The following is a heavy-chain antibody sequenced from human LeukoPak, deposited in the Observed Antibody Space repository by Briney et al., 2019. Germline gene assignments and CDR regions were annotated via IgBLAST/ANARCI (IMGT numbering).Heavy chain of an antibody. D-gene: IGHD3-3*01. CDR2: ISGSGGST. Sequence: GSLRLSCAASGFTFSSYAMSWVRQAPGKGLEWVSAISGSGGSTYYADSVKGRFTISRDNSKNTLYLQMNSLRAEDTAAYYCAKGSGRFLEWGNLDYWGQGTLVTVSS. CDR1: GFTFSSYA. J-gene: IGHJ4*02. V-gene: IGHV3-23*01. CDR3: AKGSGRFLEWGNLDY.